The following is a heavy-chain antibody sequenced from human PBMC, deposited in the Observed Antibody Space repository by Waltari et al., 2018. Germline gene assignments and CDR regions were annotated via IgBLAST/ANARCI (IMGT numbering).Heavy chain of an antibody. V-gene: IGHV4-39*01. CDR2: VSYSGTT. J-gene: IGHJ3*01. CDR3: ATYIGASVGTAAFDV. Sequence: QLQLQESGPRLVRPSETLSLICRVSGVSITSNRHYWAWIRQSPGQGLEWIGTVSYSGTTYSSPSLKSRVSVSRDPSKNQVALILGSVTAADMAVYYCATYIGASVGTAAFDVWGQGTRVTVSS. CDR1: GVSITSNRHY. D-gene: IGHD5-12*01.